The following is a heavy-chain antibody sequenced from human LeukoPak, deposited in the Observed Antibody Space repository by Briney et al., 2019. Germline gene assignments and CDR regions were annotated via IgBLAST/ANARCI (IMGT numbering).Heavy chain of an antibody. V-gene: IGHV4-38-2*01. CDR2: IYHSGST. CDR1: GYSISSGFY. J-gene: IGHJ4*02. CDR3: ARSLASIRLYYFDY. D-gene: IGHD2-15*01. Sequence: SETLSLTCAVSGYSISSGFYWGWIRQPPGKGLEWIGSIYHSGSTYYNPSLKSRVTISVETSKNQFSLKLSSVTAADTAVYYCARSLASIRLYYFDYWGQGTLVTVSS.